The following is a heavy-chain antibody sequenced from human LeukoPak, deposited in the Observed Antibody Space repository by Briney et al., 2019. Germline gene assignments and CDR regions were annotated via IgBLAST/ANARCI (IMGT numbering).Heavy chain of an antibody. CDR3: ARDGRGATHLTNPDGGGY. CDR1: GYAFTSYY. Sequence: ASVKVSCKASGYAFTSYYMHWVRQAPGQGLEWMGIINPSGGSTSYAQKFQGRVTMTRDTSTSTVYMELSSLRSEDTAVYYCARDGRGATHLTNPDGGGYWGQGTLVTVSS. V-gene: IGHV1-46*01. J-gene: IGHJ4*02. D-gene: IGHD1-26*01. CDR2: INPSGGST.